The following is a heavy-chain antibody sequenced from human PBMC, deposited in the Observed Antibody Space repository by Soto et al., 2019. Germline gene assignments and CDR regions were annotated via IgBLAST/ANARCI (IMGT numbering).Heavy chain of an antibody. Sequence: SETLSLTCTVSGGSISSYYWSWIRQPPGKGLEWIGYIYYSGSTNYNPSLKSRVTISVDTSKNQFSLKLSPVTAADTAVYYCARADSYDILTGPYFDYWGQGTLVTVSS. CDR1: GGSISSYY. CDR2: IYYSGST. V-gene: IGHV4-59*01. J-gene: IGHJ4*02. D-gene: IGHD3-9*01. CDR3: ARADSYDILTGPYFDY.